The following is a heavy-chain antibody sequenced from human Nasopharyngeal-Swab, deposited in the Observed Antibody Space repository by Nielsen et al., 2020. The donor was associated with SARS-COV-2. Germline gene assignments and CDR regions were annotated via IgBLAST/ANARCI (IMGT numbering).Heavy chain of an antibody. Sequence: GESLKISCAASGFTFSSYAMSWVRQAPGKGLEWVSAISGSGGSTYYADSVKGRFTISRDNSKNTLYLQMNSLRAEDTAVYYCATDTQWLALFDYWGQGTLVTVS. CDR2: ISGSGGST. V-gene: IGHV3-23*01. J-gene: IGHJ4*02. CDR3: ATDTQWLALFDY. D-gene: IGHD6-19*01. CDR1: GFTFSSYA.